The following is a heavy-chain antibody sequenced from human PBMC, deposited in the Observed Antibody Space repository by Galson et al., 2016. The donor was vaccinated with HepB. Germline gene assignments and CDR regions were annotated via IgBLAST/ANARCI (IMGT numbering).Heavy chain of an antibody. D-gene: IGHD6-19*01. Sequence: LILSCAASGFNFRTYVMHWVRQAPGKGLEWVALILHDGSNKYFADSVKGRFTVSRDNSKSALYLQMNSLRVEDTALYYCVREDPWYSSGWGPDSWGQCTSASNESNTAVILQRRRVRGSEAAFYYSVGGEQWYSSGWGPDSWCQGTMVAVSS. CDR3: VREDPWYSSGWGPDSWGQCTSASNESNTAVILQRRRVRGSEAAFYYSVGGEQWYSSGWGPDS. CDR2: ILHDGSNK. CDR1: GFNFRTYV. V-gene: IGHV3-33*05. J-gene: IGHJ4*02.